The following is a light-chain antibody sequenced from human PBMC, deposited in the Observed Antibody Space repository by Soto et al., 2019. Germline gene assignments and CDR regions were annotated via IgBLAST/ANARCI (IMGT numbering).Light chain of an antibody. CDR2: DVS. CDR3: SSYTSSSTLVV. V-gene: IGLV2-14*01. J-gene: IGLJ2*01. CDR1: SSDVGAYNY. Sequence: QSVLTQPASVSGSPGQSITISCTGTSSDVGAYNYDSWYQQYPGEAPKVIIYDVSHRPSGVSNRFSGSKSGNTASLTISGLQAEDEADYYCSSYTSSSTLVVFGGGTKVTVL.